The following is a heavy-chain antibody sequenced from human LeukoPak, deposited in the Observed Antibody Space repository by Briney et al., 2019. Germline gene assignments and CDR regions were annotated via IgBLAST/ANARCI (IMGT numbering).Heavy chain of an antibody. J-gene: IGHJ6*02. D-gene: IGHD6-13*01. CDR1: GYTFTSYD. CDR3: ARDGSSSWYSYYYYGMDV. V-gene: IGHV1-18*01. CDR2: ISAYNGNT. Sequence: ASVKVSCKASGYTFTSYDINWVRQATGQGLEWMGWISAYNGNTNYAQKLQGRVTMTTDTSTSTAYMELRSLRSDDTAVYYCARDGSSSWYSYYYYGMDVWGQGTTVTVSS.